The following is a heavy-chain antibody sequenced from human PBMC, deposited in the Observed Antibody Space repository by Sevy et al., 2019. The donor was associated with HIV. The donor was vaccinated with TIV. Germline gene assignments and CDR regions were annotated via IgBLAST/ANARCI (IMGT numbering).Heavy chain of an antibody. CDR3: ARGPEWELTSFLSH. D-gene: IGHD3-9*01. V-gene: IGHV3-30-3*01. CDR1: GFAFRTYA. CDR2: ISSNGDNA. Sequence: GGSLRLSCAASGFAFRTYAFHWVRQAPGRGLGWVGLISSNGDNAFYANSVRGPFTISRENSMNTLYLELNNLTPDDTAVYYCARGPEWELTSFLSHWGQGTLVTVSS. J-gene: IGHJ4*02.